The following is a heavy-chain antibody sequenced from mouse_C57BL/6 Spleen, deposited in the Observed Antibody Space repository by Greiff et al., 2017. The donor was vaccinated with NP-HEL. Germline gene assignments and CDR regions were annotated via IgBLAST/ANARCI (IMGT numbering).Heavy chain of an antibody. CDR2: IYPSDSET. D-gene: IGHD2-5*01. CDR3: AREDSNPFYAMDY. V-gene: IGHV1-61*01. CDR1: GYTFTSYW. J-gene: IGHJ4*01. Sequence: VQLQQPGAELVRPGSSVKLSCKASGYTFTSYWMDWVKQRPGQGLEWIGNIYPSDSETHYNQKFKDKATLTVDKSSSTAYMQLSSLTSEDSAVYYCAREDSNPFYAMDYWGQGTSVTVSS.